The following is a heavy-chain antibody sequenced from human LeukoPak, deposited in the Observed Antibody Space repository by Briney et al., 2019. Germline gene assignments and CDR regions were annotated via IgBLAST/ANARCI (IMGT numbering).Heavy chain of an antibody. Sequence: ETLSLTCSVSGGSTGSDYWSWIRQPPGKGLEWVANIKTDGYDKYYVDSLKGRFTISRDNAENSLYLQMDSLRAEDTAVYYCARALYNHGWFPDYFDNWGQGTLVTVSS. J-gene: IGHJ4*02. V-gene: IGHV3-7*01. CDR1: GGSTGSDY. CDR3: ARALYNHGWFPDYFDN. D-gene: IGHD6-19*01. CDR2: IKTDGYDK.